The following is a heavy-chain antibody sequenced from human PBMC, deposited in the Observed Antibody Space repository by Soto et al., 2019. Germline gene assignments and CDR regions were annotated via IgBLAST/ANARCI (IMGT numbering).Heavy chain of an antibody. CDR1: GFTFSSYA. CDR2: ISGSGGST. V-gene: IGHV3-23*01. D-gene: IGHD2-21*01. Sequence: TGGSLRLSCAASGFTFSSYAMSWVRQAPGKGLEWVSAISGSGGSTYYADSVEGRFTISRDNSKNTLYLQMNSLRAEDTAVYYCAKDLPHDYHIGYFDYWGQGTLVTV. J-gene: IGHJ4*02. CDR3: AKDLPHDYHIGYFDY.